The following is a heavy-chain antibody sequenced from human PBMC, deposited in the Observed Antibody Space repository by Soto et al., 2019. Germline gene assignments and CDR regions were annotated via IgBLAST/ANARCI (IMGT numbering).Heavy chain of an antibody. CDR1: GYTFTSYG. Sequence: ASVKVSCKASGYTFTSYGISWVRQAPGQGLEWMGWISAYNGNTNYAQKLQGRVTMTTDTSTSTAYMELRSLRSDDTVVYYCARTVRDSYGSIYYDYWGQGTLVTVSS. CDR3: ARTVRDSYGSIYYDY. D-gene: IGHD5-18*01. J-gene: IGHJ4*02. V-gene: IGHV1-18*04. CDR2: ISAYNGNT.